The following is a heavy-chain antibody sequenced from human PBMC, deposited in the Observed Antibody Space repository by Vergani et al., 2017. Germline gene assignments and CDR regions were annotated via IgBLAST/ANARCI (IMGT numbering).Heavy chain of an antibody. Sequence: QVQLQESGPGLVKPSQTLSLTCTVSGGSISSGSYYWSWIRQPAGKGLEWIGRIYTSGSTNYNPSLKSRVTMSVDTSKNQFSLKLSSVTAADTAVYYCARDSFXRYSSSWHHWYFDLWGRGTLVTVSS. CDR2: IYTSGST. V-gene: IGHV4-61*02. CDR3: ARDSFXRYSSSWHHWYFDL. J-gene: IGHJ2*01. CDR1: GGSISSGSYY. D-gene: IGHD6-13*01.